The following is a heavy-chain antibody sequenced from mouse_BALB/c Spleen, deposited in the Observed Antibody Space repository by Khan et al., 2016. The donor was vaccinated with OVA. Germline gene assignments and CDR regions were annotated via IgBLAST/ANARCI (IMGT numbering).Heavy chain of an antibody. CDR1: GYTFTSYT. CDR2: INPSNSYT. CDR3: ARVGAYYRSDGWFAY. Sequence: QVQLQQSGAELARPGASVKMSCKASGYTFTSYTMHWIKQRPGQGLEWIGYINPSNSYTNYNQKLKDKATLTADQSSSTAYMQLSSLTSEYSAVYYCARVGAYYRSDGWFAYWGQGTLVTVSA. J-gene: IGHJ3*01. V-gene: IGHV1-4*01. D-gene: IGHD2-14*01.